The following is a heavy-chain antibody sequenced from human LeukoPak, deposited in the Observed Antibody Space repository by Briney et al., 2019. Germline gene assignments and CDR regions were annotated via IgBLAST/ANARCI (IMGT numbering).Heavy chain of an antibody. D-gene: IGHD3-22*01. CDR2: ISDDGTKK. J-gene: IGHJ4*02. CDR1: GFTLNNDA. V-gene: IGHV3-30*04. Sequence: GGSLRLSCAASGFTLNNDAMSWVRQAPGKGLEWVAVISDDGTKKYYADSVKGRFTISRDNSKDTLYLQMSSLSVDDRAVYYCARWIHYYDSSGYNLWGRGTLVTVSS. CDR3: ARWIHYYDSSGYNL.